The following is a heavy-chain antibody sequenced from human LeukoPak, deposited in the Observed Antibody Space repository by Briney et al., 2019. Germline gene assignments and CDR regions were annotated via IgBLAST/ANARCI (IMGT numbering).Heavy chain of an antibody. CDR1: GFTFSSYA. J-gene: IGHJ4*02. CDR2: ISSSGSTI. CDR3: ARGGAYYYDSSGYPPFDY. V-gene: IGHV3-48*03. Sequence: GGSLRLSCAASGFTFSSYAMSWVRQAPGKGLEWVSYISSSGSTIYYADSVKGRFTISRDNAKNSLYLQMNSLRAEDTAVYYCARGGAYYYDSSGYPPFDYWGQGTLVTVSS. D-gene: IGHD3-22*01.